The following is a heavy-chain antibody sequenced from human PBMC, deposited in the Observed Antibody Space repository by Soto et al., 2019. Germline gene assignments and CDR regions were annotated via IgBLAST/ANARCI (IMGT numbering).Heavy chain of an antibody. CDR1: GDSISSGDYY. J-gene: IGHJ4*02. CDR2: IYYSGST. D-gene: IGHD3-10*01. V-gene: IGHV4-31*03. CDR3: ARVLVRGVARFDY. Sequence: QVQLQESGPGLVKPSHTLSLTCSISGDSISSGDYYWSWIRQHPGKGLEWIGYIYYSGSTYYNPSLKSRVTISVDTSKNQFSLKLSSVTAADTAVYYCARVLVRGVARFDYWGQGTLVTVSS.